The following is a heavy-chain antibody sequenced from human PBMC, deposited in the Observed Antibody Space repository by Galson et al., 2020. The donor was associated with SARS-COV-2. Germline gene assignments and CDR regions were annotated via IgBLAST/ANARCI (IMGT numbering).Heavy chain of an antibody. Sequence: GGSLRLSCAASGSTLHNAWMKWVRQAPGKGLDWVGRIKSKTDGRTIDHAAPVKGRLTISRADLKTTLYLQMNSLKPEDTAAYYCTTYYGRRGYQVDYWGQGTLVTVSS. CDR2: IKSKTDGRTI. CDR1: GSTLHNAW. J-gene: IGHJ4*02. V-gene: IGHV3-15*07. CDR3: TTYYGRRGYQVDY. D-gene: IGHD3-22*01.